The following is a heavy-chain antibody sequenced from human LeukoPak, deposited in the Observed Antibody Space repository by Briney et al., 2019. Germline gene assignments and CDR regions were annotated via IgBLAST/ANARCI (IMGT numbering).Heavy chain of an antibody. J-gene: IGHJ4*02. CDR3: ARAGATVTYFDY. V-gene: IGHV3-53*01. CDR1: GFTVSSNY. Sequence: GGSLRLSCAASGFTVSSNYMSWVRQAPGKGLEWVSIIYSGGGTYYADSVKGRFTISRDNSKNTLYLQMNSLRAEDTAVYYCARAGATVTYFDYWGQGTLVTVSS. D-gene: IGHD4-17*01. CDR2: IYSGGGT.